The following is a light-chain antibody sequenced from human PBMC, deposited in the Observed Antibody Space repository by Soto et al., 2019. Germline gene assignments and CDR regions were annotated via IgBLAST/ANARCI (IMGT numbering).Light chain of an antibody. J-gene: IGKJ4*01. CDR1: QRVGIN. CDR3: QHYNRWPLT. Sequence: EIVMTQSPATLSVSPGETATLSCMASQRVGINLAWYRQQPGQTPRLLIYGASTRATGVPARISGSGSGTEFTLTISSLQSEDFAVYYCQHYNRWPLTFGGGTKVDIK. CDR2: GAS. V-gene: IGKV3-15*01.